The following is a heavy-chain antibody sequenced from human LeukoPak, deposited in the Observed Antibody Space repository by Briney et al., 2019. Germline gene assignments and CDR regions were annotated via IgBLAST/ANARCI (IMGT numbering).Heavy chain of an antibody. CDR3: ARVVRGLYNLGD. J-gene: IGHJ4*02. V-gene: IGHV3-48*02. CDR2: ISSSDLM. D-gene: IGHD3-10*01. CDR1: GFSLSISG. Sequence: GGSLRLSCEASGFSLSISGMNWVRQAPGKGLEWVSYISSSDLMSYVDSVKGRFTVSRDNAKNSLFLQMSSLRDEDTAVYYCARVVRGLYNLGDWGQGTLVTVSS.